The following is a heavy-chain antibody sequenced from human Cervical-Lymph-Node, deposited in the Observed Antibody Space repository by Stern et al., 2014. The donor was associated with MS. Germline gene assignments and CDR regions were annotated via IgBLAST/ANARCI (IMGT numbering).Heavy chain of an antibody. Sequence: KLVQSGAEVKKPGGSVKVSCKGSGYTFTSYHMHWVRQAPGQGLEWMGLITRCDGSTNHAQQFQGRVTLTRDTSAITVYNVTSSLRSDDTAVYYCASDTTGEDYFDYWGQGALVTVSS. J-gene: IGHJ4*02. CDR2: ITRCDGST. CDR1: GYTFTSYH. D-gene: IGHD1-1*01. CDR3: ASDTTGEDYFDY. V-gene: IGHV1-46*01.